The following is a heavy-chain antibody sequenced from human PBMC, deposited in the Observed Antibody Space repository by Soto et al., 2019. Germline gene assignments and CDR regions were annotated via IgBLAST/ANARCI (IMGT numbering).Heavy chain of an antibody. D-gene: IGHD3-16*02. Sequence: SETLSLTCAVYGGSFSGYYWSWIRQPPGKGLEWIGEINHSGSTNYNPSLKSRVTISVDTSKNQFSLKLSSVTAADTAVYYCARGHDYIWGSYSSRYFDYWGQGTLVTVYS. CDR1: GGSFSGYY. V-gene: IGHV4-34*01. CDR3: ARGHDYIWGSYSSRYFDY. J-gene: IGHJ4*02. CDR2: INHSGST.